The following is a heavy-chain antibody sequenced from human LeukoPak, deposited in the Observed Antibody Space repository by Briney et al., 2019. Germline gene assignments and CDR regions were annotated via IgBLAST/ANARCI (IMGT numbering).Heavy chain of an antibody. CDR3: ARNVFVAFDI. Sequence: SETLSLTCTVSGDSISTTASYWGWIRQPPGEGLEWIGSIYYSGSTYYNPSLKSRVTISVDTSKNQFSLKLSSVTAADTAVYYCARNVFVAFDIWGQGTMVTVSS. CDR2: IYYSGST. J-gene: IGHJ3*02. V-gene: IGHV4-39*01. D-gene: IGHD3-10*02. CDR1: GDSISTTASY.